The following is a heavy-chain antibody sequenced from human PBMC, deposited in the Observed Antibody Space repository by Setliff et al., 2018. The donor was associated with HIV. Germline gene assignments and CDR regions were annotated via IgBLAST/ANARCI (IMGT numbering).Heavy chain of an antibody. CDR2: ISSSSRTI. CDR1: GYTFRLYG. Sequence: GGSLRLSCAASGYTFRLYGMHWVRRAPGKGLEWLSYISSSSRTIYYADSVKGRFTISRDNSKNMLYLQMNNLTTEDTAVYYCVRGSGYYYFDNWGQGALVTVSS. J-gene: IGHJ4*02. CDR3: VRGSGYYYFDN. D-gene: IGHD3-22*01. V-gene: IGHV3-48*01.